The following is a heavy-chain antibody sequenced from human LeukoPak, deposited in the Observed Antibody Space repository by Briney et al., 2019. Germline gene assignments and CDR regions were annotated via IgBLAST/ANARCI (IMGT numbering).Heavy chain of an antibody. D-gene: IGHD3-22*01. CDR3: ARVATMIVVVTPIDAFDI. CDR2: INPSGGST. J-gene: IGHJ3*02. CDR1: GYTFTSYY. V-gene: IGHV1-46*01. Sequence: ASVKVSCKASGYTFTSYYMHWVRQAPGQGLEWMGIINPSGGSTSYAQKFQGRVTMTRHTSTSTVYMELSSLRSEDTAVYYCARVATMIVVVTPIDAFDIWGQGTMVTVSS.